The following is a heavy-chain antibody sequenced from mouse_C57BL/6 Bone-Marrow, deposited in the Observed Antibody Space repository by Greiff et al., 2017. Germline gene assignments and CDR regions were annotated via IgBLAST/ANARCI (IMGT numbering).Heavy chain of an antibody. J-gene: IGHJ4*01. CDR1: GFTFSDYG. V-gene: IGHV5-17*01. CDR2: ISSGSSTI. Sequence: EVMLVESGGGLVKPGGSLKLSCAASGFTFSDYGMHWVRQAPEKGLEWVAYISSGSSTIYYADTVKGRFTISRDNAKNTLFLQMTSLRSEDTAMYYCEASHYDYAMDYWGQGTSVTVSS. D-gene: IGHD2-4*01. CDR3: EASHYDYAMDY.